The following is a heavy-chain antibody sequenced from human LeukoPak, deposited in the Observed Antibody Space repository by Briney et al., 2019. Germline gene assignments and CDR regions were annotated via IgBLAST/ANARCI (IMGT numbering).Heavy chain of an antibody. CDR2: ISGSGGST. CDR1: GFTFSSYA. Sequence: PGGSLRLSCAASGFTFSSYAMSWVRQAPGKGLEWVSAISGSGGSTYYADSVKGRFTISRDNSKNTLYLQMNSLRAEDTAVYYCAKEGHITMIVVVPYYFDYWGQGTLVTVSS. D-gene: IGHD3-22*01. V-gene: IGHV3-23*01. CDR3: AKEGHITMIVVVPYYFDY. J-gene: IGHJ4*02.